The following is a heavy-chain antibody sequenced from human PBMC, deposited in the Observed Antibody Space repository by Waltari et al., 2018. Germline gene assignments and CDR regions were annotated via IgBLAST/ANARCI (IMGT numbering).Heavy chain of an antibody. CDR1: GYSISSGYY. D-gene: IGHD3-3*01. Sequence: QVQLQESGPGLVKPSETLSLTCAVSGYSISSGYYWGWIRQPPGKGLEWIGSIYHSGSTYYNPSLKSRVTISVDTSKNQFSLKLSSVTAADTAVYYCARSPDYDFWSGYSNWGGAFDIWGQGTMVTVSS. CDR3: ARSPDYDFWSGYSNWGGAFDI. CDR2: IYHSGST. V-gene: IGHV4-38-2*01. J-gene: IGHJ3*02.